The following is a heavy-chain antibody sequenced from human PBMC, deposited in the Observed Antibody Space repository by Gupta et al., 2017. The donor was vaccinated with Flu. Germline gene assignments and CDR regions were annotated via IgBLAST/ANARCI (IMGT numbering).Heavy chain of an antibody. J-gene: IGHJ6*02. CDR3: AKDLTCSGGSCHILFSYDGVDV. CDR1: GFTLSNYG. V-gene: IGHV3-30*18. Sequence: QVQLVESGGGVVQPGKSLRLSCAAAGFTLSNYGMHWIRQAPGKGLEWVAITSYDGVNNYYADSVKGRFTISRDNFKNTLYLQMNSLRGDDTAIYYCAKDLTCSGGSCHILFSYDGVDVWGQGTTVTVSS. D-gene: IGHD2-15*01. CDR2: TSYDGVNN.